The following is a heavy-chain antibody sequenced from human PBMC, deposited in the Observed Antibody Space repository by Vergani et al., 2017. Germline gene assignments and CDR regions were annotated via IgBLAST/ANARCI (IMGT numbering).Heavy chain of an antibody. D-gene: IGHD4-11*01. CDR3: AKDPSSPTVTSDYYYYYGMDV. J-gene: IGHJ6*02. V-gene: IGHV4-59*01. Sequence: QVQLQESGPGLVKPSETLSLTCTVSGGSISSYYWSWIRQPPGKGLEWIGYIYYSGSTNYNPSLKSRVTISVDTSKNQFSLKLSSVTAEDTAVYYCAKDPSSPTVTSDYYYYYGMDVWGQGTTVTVSS. CDR2: IYYSGST. CDR1: GGSISSYY.